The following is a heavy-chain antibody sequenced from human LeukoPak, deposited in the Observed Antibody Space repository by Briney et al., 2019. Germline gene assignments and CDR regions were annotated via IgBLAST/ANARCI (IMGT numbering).Heavy chain of an antibody. V-gene: IGHV4-38-2*02. J-gene: IGHJ6*03. Sequence: SSETLSLTCSVSGYSISGGFYWGWIRQSPGKGLEWMGSISYTGSAFYSPSLKRRITISVDTSKNQFSLKLSSVTAADTAVYFCARDLSWNYQYYMDVWGKGTTVIVSS. CDR1: GYSISGGFY. D-gene: IGHD6-13*01. CDR2: ISYTGSA. CDR3: ARDLSWNYQYYMDV.